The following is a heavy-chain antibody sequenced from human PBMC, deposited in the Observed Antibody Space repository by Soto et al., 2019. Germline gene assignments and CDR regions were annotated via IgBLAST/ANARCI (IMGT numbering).Heavy chain of an antibody. D-gene: IGHD3-3*01. CDR1: GFSLTNARMG. J-gene: IGHJ6*02. CDR2: IFSTDEK. Sequence: QVTLKESGPVLVRPTETLTLTCTVSGFSLTNARMGVSWVRQPPGKALEWLAHIFSTDEKSYSTSLKSKLTISKDTSESQVVLTMSNMGPVDTATYYGARIRDLWNGHYIAYYSGMDVWGQGTTVTVSS. V-gene: IGHV2-26*01. CDR3: ARIRDLWNGHYIAYYSGMDV.